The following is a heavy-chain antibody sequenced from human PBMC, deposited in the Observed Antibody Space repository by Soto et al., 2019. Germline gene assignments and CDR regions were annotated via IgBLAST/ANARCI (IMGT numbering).Heavy chain of an antibody. Sequence: QVQLVQSGAEVKKPGASVKVSCKASGYTFTSSGISWVRQAPGQGLEWMGWISTDNGNTNYAQHLQGRVSMTTDTSTSTAYMELRSLRSDDTAVYYCARDQCITAFGMYSMYYCGMDVWGQGTTVTVSS. CDR2: ISTDNGNT. V-gene: IGHV1-18*01. D-gene: IGHD3-3*01. CDR3: ARDQCITAFGMYSMYYCGMDV. CDR1: GYTFTSSG. J-gene: IGHJ6*02.